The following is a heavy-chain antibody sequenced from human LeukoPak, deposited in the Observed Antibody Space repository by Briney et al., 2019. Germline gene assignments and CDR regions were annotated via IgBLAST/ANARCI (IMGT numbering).Heavy chain of an antibody. CDR3: ARDQIAAGANYGRLDY. CDR2: TYYRSKWYN. D-gene: IGHD6-13*01. V-gene: IGHV6-1*01. J-gene: IGHJ4*02. CDR1: GDSVSGNSAA. Sequence: SQTLSLTCAISGDSVSGNSAAWNSIRQSPSRGLEWLGRTYYRSKWYNDYAVSVKSRITINPDTSKNQFSLQLNSVTPEDTAVYYCARDQIAAGANYGRLDYWGQGTLVTVSS.